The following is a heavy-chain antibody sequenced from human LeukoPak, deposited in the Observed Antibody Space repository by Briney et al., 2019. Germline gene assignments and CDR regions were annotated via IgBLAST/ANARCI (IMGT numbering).Heavy chain of an antibody. CDR1: GFTFSSYS. D-gene: IGHD2-2*01. V-gene: IGHV3-30-3*01. CDR3: ARAFLTYCSTTSCFALDY. Sequence: SGGSLRLSCAASGFTFSSYSMHWVRQAPGKGLEWVAVISYDGRNNYYADSVKGRFSISRDNSKKTLYIQMNSLRPDDTAVYYCARAFLTYCSTTSCFALDYWGQGTLVTVSS. CDR2: ISYDGRNN. J-gene: IGHJ4*02.